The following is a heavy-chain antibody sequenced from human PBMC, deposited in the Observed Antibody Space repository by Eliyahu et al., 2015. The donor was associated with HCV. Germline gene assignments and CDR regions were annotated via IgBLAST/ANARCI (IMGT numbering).Heavy chain of an antibody. V-gene: IGHV3-15*01. J-gene: IGHJ6*03. D-gene: IGHD3-10*01. Sequence: EVQLVESGGGLVKPGGSLXLSCSASGFTXSXXWVRWVRHGXGKGREWXGXIKSKTDGGTTDYAAPVKGRFTISRDDSKSTLYLQMNSLKTEDTAVYYCTTGAPGGFDYYLDVWGQGTTVTVSS. CDR2: IKSKTDGGTT. CDR1: GFTXSXXW. CDR3: TTGAPGGFDYYLDV.